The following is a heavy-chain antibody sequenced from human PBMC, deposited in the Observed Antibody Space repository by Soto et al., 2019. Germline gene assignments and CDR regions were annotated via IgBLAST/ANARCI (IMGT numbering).Heavy chain of an antibody. CDR2: IYSGGST. J-gene: IGHJ4*02. CDR1: GFIVSSNY. Sequence: EVQLVESGGSLVQPGGPLRLSCAASGFIVSSNYMSWVRQAPGKGLEWVSVIYSGGSTYYADSVKGRFTISRDISKNTLYLQMNSLRAEDTAVYYCARAYRVPTAMPNFWGQGTLVTVSS. CDR3: ARAYRVPTAMPNF. D-gene: IGHD5-18*01. V-gene: IGHV3-66*01.